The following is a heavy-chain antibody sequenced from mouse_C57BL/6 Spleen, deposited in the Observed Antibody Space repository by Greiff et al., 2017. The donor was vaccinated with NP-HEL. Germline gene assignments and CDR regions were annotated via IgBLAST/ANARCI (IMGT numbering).Heavy chain of an antibody. Sequence: EVQLQQSGPELVKPGASVKMSCKASGYTFTDYNMHWVKQSHGKSLEWIGYINPNNGGTSYNQKFKGKATLTVNKSSSTAYMELRSLTSEDSAVYYCARERGEGYDEGFAYWGQRTLVTVSA. J-gene: IGHJ3*01. CDR2: INPNNGGT. D-gene: IGHD2-2*01. CDR3: ARERGEGYDEGFAY. CDR1: GYTFTDYN. V-gene: IGHV1-22*01.